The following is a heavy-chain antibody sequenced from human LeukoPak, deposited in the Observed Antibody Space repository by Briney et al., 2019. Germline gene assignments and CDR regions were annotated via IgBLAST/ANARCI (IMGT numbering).Heavy chain of an antibody. CDR3: ARDPYSGAYGDTYYYFMDV. Sequence: GGSLRLSCTASGLSLNNYAMSWVRQVPGKGLEWVSASSSSDDGKWYAESVRGRFTISRDTSKNTLYLQMNSLTAEDTAVYYCARDPYSGAYGDTYYYFMDVWGKGTTVTISS. D-gene: IGHD1-26*01. J-gene: IGHJ6*03. CDR2: SSSSDDGK. CDR1: GLSLNNYA. V-gene: IGHV3-23*01.